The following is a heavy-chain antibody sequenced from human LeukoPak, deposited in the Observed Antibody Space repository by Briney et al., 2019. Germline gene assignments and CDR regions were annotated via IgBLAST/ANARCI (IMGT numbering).Heavy chain of an antibody. CDR1: GGTFSSYA. J-gene: IGHJ6*02. Sequence: VASVKVSCKASGGTFSSYAISWVRQAPGQGLEWMGGIIPIFGTANYAQKFQGRVTITADESTSTAYMELSSLRSEDTAVYYCARVINVVATRTSYGMDVWGQGTTVTVSS. CDR3: ARVINVVATRTSYGMDV. CDR2: IIPIFGTA. D-gene: IGHD2-15*01. V-gene: IGHV1-69*13.